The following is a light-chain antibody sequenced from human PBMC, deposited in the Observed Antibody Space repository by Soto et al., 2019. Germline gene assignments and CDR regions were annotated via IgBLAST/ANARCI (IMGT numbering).Light chain of an antibody. CDR1: SSDVGGYNY. V-gene: IGLV2-8*01. CDR3: SSYAGSNNFVV. CDR2: EVS. Sequence: QFVLTQPPSASGSPGQSVTISCTGTSSDVGGYNYVSWYQQHPGKAPKLMIYEVSKRPSGVPDRFSGSKSGNTASLTVSGLQAEDEADYYCSSYAGSNNFVVFGTGTKVTVL. J-gene: IGLJ1*01.